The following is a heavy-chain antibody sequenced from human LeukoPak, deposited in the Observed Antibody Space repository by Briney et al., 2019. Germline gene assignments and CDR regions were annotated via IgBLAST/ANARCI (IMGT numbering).Heavy chain of an antibody. J-gene: IGHJ4*02. V-gene: IGHV3-15*05. CDR2: IKSKTDGGTI. Sequence: GGSLRLSCAASGFTFDDYGMSWVRQAPGKGLECVGRIKSKTDGGTIDYAAPVKGRITISRDDSKKTLFLQMNSLKIEDTAVYYCTTVTLRPVGLWGQGTLVTVSS. CDR3: TTVTLRPVGL. D-gene: IGHD3-10*01. CDR1: GFTFDDYG.